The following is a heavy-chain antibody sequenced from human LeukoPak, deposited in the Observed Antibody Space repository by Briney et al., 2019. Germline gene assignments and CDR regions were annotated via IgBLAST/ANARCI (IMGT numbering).Heavy chain of an antibody. Sequence: PGGSLRLSCAASGFTFSNYALNWVRQAPGKGLEWVSSISGSAGNTYYADSVKGRFTISRDNSKNTLYLQMNSLRAEDTAVYFCAKPAKTDYADYWGQGTLVTVSS. D-gene: IGHD1-14*01. CDR3: AKPAKTDYADY. J-gene: IGHJ4*02. CDR2: ISGSAGNT. V-gene: IGHV3-23*01. CDR1: GFTFSNYA.